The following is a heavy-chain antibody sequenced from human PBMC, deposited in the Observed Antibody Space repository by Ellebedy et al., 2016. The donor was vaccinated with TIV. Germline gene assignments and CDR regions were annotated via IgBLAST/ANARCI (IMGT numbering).Heavy chain of an antibody. V-gene: IGHV3-74*01. CDR2: INSDGSST. J-gene: IGHJ2*01. CDR3: ARAGSSGWEAYFDP. D-gene: IGHD6-19*01. Sequence: PGGSLRLSCAASGFTFTPYWLHWVRQAPGKGPVWVSRINSDGSSTTYADSVKGRFTISRDNAKNPLYLQMNSLRAEDTDVYYCARAGSSGWEAYFDPWGRGTLVTVSS. CDR1: GFTFTPYW.